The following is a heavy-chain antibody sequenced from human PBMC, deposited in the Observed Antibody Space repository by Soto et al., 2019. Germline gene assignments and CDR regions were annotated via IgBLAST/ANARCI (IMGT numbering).Heavy chain of an antibody. V-gene: IGHV3-64D*06. Sequence: GGSLRLSCAASGFTFSSYGMHWVRQAPGKGLEYVSAITNNGGNTYYADSVKDRFSFSRDYSRTTLFLLMTSLRHEDTAVYYCVTLSYSGRAAWTVWGPGTTVTVSS. J-gene: IGHJ6*02. CDR3: VTLSYSGRAAWTV. CDR2: ITNNGGNT. CDR1: GFTFSSYG. D-gene: IGHD3-10*01.